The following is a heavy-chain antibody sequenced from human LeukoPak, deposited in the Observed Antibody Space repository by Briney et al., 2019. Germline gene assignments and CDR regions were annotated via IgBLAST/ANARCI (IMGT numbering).Heavy chain of an antibody. CDR2: IYTSGTT. J-gene: IGHJ5*02. CDR3: ARAYCSGGSCYSSRGMFDP. V-gene: IGHV4-4*07. CDR1: GGSFSSYY. Sequence: SETLSLTCTVSGGSFSSYYWSWIRQPAGKGLEWIGHIYTSGTTNYNPSLKSRVTMSVDTSKNQFSLNLSSVTATDTAVYYCARAYCSGGSCYSSRGMFDPWGQGTLVTVSS. D-gene: IGHD2-15*01.